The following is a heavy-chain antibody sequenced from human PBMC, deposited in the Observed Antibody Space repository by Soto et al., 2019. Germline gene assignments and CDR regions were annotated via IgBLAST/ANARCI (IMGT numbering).Heavy chain of an antibody. V-gene: IGHV1-46*01. CDR3: ARTNYDRSGPNDAFDI. CDR1: GYTFTSYY. CDR2: INPTGGST. J-gene: IGHJ3*02. Sequence: QVQLVQSGAEVKKPGASVKVSCKASGYTFTSYYMHWLRQAPGQGLEWLGIINPTGGSTSYAQKFQGRVTMTRDTSTSTVYMELSSLRSEDTAVYYCARTNYDRSGPNDAFDIWGQGTMVTVSS. D-gene: IGHD3-22*01.